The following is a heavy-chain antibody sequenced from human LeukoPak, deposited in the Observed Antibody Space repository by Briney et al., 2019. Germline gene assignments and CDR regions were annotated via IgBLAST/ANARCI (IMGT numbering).Heavy chain of an antibody. Sequence: SETLSLTCTVSVGSISGSNDYWAWIRQPPGKGLEWIGNIYYSGSTYYKPSLKSRVTISVDTSKNQFSLKLSSVTAADTAVYYCARHLRSYYGSGSYYPTYFDYWGQGTLVTVSS. D-gene: IGHD3-10*01. CDR2: IYYSGST. V-gene: IGHV4-39*01. CDR3: ARHLRSYYGSGSYYPTYFDY. J-gene: IGHJ4*02. CDR1: VGSISGSNDY.